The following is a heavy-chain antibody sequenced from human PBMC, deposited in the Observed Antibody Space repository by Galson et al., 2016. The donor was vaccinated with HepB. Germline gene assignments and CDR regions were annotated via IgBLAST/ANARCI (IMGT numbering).Heavy chain of an antibody. CDR3: ARPPEGDRRYFDL. Sequence: SLRLSCAASGFTFSTYSMNWVRQAPGKGLEWVSFISITSGYKYYADSLKGRVTIPRDNAKNSLYLQMNSLRAEDTAVDSCARPPEGDRRYFDLWGRGTLVTVSS. J-gene: IGHJ2*01. D-gene: IGHD3-16*01. CDR2: ISITSGYK. CDR1: GFTFSTYS. V-gene: IGHV3-21*01.